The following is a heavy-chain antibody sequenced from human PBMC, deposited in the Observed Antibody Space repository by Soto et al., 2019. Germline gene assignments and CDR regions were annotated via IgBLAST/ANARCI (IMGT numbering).Heavy chain of an antibody. D-gene: IGHD1-1*01. CDR3: ASWHEREHAYDV. CDR1: GLTVSGTKY. CDR2: LYDVFGS. Sequence: DVQLVESGGGLIQPGESLRLSCAAFGLTVSGTKYVAWLRQAPGKGLEWVSALYDVFGSFYADSVKGRFTTSSDRSKSTVYLQMNELRPDDTAVYYCASWHEREHAYDVWGQGTTVIVSS. J-gene: IGHJ3*01. V-gene: IGHV3-53*01.